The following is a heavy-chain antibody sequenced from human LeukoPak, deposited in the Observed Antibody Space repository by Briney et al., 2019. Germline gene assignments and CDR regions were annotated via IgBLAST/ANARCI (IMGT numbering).Heavy chain of an antibody. CDR2: IIPIFGTA. V-gene: IGHV1-69*13. Sequence: SVKVSCKASGGTFSSYAISWVRQAPGQGLEWMGGIIPIFGTANYAQKFQGRVTITADESTSTAYMELSSLRSEDTAVYYCAKPEYGDSYPKTLDYWGQGTLVTVSS. J-gene: IGHJ4*02. D-gene: IGHD4-17*01. CDR3: AKPEYGDSYPKTLDY. CDR1: GGTFSSYA.